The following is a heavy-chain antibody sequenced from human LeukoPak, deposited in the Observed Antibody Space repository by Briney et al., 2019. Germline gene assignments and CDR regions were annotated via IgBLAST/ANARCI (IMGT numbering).Heavy chain of an antibody. Sequence: APVKVSCKASGYTFTSYYMHWVRQAPGQGLEWMGIINPSGGSTSYAQKFQGRVTMTRDTSTSTVYMELSSLRSEDTAVYYCARSIAARTPPDYWGQGTLVTVSS. V-gene: IGHV1-46*03. D-gene: IGHD6-6*01. CDR1: GYTFTSYY. CDR2: INPSGGST. CDR3: ARSIAARTPPDY. J-gene: IGHJ4*02.